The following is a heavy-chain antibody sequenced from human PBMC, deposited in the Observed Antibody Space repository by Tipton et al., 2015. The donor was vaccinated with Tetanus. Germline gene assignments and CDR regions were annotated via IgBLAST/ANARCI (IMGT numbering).Heavy chain of an antibody. D-gene: IGHD3-3*01. J-gene: IGHJ4*02. Sequence: TLSLTCNVSGATMSSSSYYWDWIRQPPGKGLEWLAYISYSGSTNSNYALKSRITISRDTSKNQISLKLTSVTAADTAVYYCARANYNFPKKGPFDSWGQGTLVIVSS. V-gene: IGHV4-61*05. CDR3: ARANYNFPKKGPFDS. CDR2: ISYSGST. CDR1: GATMSSSSYY.